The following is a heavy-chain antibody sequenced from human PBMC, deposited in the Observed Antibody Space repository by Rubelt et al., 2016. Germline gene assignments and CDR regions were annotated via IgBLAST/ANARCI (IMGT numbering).Heavy chain of an antibody. V-gene: IGHV5-51*01. CDR3: ARPDSTGWYEY. Sequence: EVQLVQSASEVKKAGQTLKISCKGSGYSFSDYWIAWVRQKPGKGLEWMAIIYPGDSDTRYSPSFQGQVTISADKSIRTCYRQWGSLRASDTAMYYCARPDSTGWYEYGGQGTLATVSS. CDR1: GYSFSDYW. CDR2: IYPGDSDT. D-gene: IGHD6-19*01. J-gene: IGHJ4*02.